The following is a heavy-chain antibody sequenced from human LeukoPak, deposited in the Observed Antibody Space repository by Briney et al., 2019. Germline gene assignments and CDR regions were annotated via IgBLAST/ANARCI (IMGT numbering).Heavy chain of an antibody. J-gene: IGHJ4*02. V-gene: IGHV3-23*01. CDR1: GFTFSSYG. Sequence: GGTLRLSCAASGFTFSSYGMSWVRQAPGKGLEWVSAISGSGGSTYYADSVKGRFTISRDNSKNTLYLQMNSLRTEDTAVYYCARSLTMVRAYDYWGQGTLVTVSS. CDR3: ARSLTMVRAYDY. CDR2: ISGSGGST. D-gene: IGHD3-10*01.